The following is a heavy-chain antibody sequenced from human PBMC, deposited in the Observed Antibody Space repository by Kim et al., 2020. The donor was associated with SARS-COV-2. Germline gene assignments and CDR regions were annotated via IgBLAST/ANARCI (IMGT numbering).Heavy chain of an antibody. CDR3: ARGWRYYYDSSGYSRMDV. CDR1: GYTFTSYG. V-gene: IGHV1-18*01. Sequence: ASVKVSCKASGYTFTSYGISWVRQAPGQGLEWMGWISAYNGNTNYAQKLQGRVTMTTDTSTSTAYMELRSLRSDDTAVYYCARGWRYYYDSSGYSRMDVWGQGTTVTVSS. CDR2: ISAYNGNT. J-gene: IGHJ6*02. D-gene: IGHD3-22*01.